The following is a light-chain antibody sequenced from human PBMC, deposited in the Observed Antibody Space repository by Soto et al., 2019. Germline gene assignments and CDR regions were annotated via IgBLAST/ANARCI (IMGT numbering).Light chain of an antibody. J-gene: IGKJ4*01. Sequence: EIVLIQSPATLSLSPGERATLSCRASQSVSSNLAWYQQNPGQAPRLLIFDASNGATGIPARFSGSGSGTDFILTISSLEPEDFAVYYCQQHSNWPLTFGGGTKVDIK. CDR3: QQHSNWPLT. CDR2: DAS. V-gene: IGKV3-11*01. CDR1: QSVSSN.